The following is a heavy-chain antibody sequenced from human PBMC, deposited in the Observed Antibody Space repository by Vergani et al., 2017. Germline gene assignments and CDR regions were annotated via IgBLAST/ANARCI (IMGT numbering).Heavy chain of an antibody. Sequence: EVQLVQSGAEVKKPGESLKISCKASGYSFTSYWIGWVRQRPGKGLEWMGIIYPGDSDTRYSPSFQGQVTISADKSISTAYLQWSSLKAADTAMYYCVRQGLVAAGRITFKTYYYHYMDVWGKGTTVTVSS. D-gene: IGHD6-13*01. CDR1: GYSFTSYW. J-gene: IGHJ6*03. CDR2: IYPGDSDT. CDR3: VRQGLVAAGRITFKTYYYHYMDV. V-gene: IGHV5-51*01.